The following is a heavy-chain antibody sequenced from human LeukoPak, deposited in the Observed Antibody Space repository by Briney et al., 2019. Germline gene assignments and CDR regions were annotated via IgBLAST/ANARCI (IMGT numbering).Heavy chain of an antibody. CDR3: ARDGGVWFGEFSYFDY. CDR2: IKQGGGEK. CDR1: GFTFSSYW. D-gene: IGHD3-10*01. V-gene: IGHV3-7*01. Sequence: GGSLRLSCAASGFTFSSYWMSWVRQAPGKGLEWVANIKQGGGEKYYVDSVKGRFTISRDNAKNSLYLQMNSLRAEDPAVYYCARDGGVWFGEFSYFDYWGQGTLVTVSS. J-gene: IGHJ4*02.